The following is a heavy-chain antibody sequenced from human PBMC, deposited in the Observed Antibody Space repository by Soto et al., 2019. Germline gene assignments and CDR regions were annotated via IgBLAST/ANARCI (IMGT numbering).Heavy chain of an antibody. Sequence: QVQLQESGPGLVKPSQTLSLTCTVSGGSISSGDYYWSWIRQPPGKGLEWIGYIYNSGSTYYNPSLKSRVTISVDTSENQFSLKLSSVTAADTAVYYCARAEAVAGTVDAFDIWGQGTMVTVSS. J-gene: IGHJ3*02. D-gene: IGHD6-19*01. V-gene: IGHV4-30-4*01. CDR2: IYNSGST. CDR1: GGSISSGDYY. CDR3: ARAEAVAGTVDAFDI.